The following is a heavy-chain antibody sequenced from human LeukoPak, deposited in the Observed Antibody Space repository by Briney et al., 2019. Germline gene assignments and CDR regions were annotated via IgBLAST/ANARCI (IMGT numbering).Heavy chain of an antibody. V-gene: IGHV1-69*04. CDR3: ARDGLTDGSGYTLIDC. CDR2: IIPILGIA. J-gene: IGHJ4*02. Sequence: ASVKVSCKASGGTFSSYAISWVRQAPGQGLEWMGRIIPILGIANYAQKFQGRVTITADKSTSTAYMELSSLRSEDTAVYYCARDGLTDGSGYTLIDCWGQGALVTVSS. CDR1: GGTFSSYA. D-gene: IGHD3-22*01.